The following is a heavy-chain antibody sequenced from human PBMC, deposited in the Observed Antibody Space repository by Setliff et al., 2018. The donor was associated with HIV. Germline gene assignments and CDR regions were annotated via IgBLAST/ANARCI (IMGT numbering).Heavy chain of an antibody. Sequence: PSETLSLTCTVSGGSISSGNYYWGWIRRPPGKGLEWIGSIYYGGSTYYNPSLNSRFTISVDTSKNQFSLELTSVTATDTAVYYCARDRRDDYYLTAYFDSLGQGTVVTVSS. CDR1: GGSISSGNYY. D-gene: IGHD1-26*01. CDR3: ARDRRDDYYLTAYFDS. J-gene: IGHJ4*02. V-gene: IGHV4-39*07. CDR2: IYYGGST.